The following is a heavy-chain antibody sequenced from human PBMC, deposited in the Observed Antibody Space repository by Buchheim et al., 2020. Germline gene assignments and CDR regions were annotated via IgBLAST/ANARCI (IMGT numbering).Heavy chain of an antibody. V-gene: IGHV3-23*01. J-gene: IGHJ6*03. CDR2: VSSTGGSP. CDR3: AKHFDFWSGYYRNYYMDV. Sequence: EVQLLESGGGFVRPGGSLTLSCATSGFIFRDYAMTWVRQAPGKGLEWVSTVSSTGGSPFYADSVKGRFTLSRDNSKYTLYLQMNSLRAEDTAVYYCAKHFDFWSGYYRNYYMDVWGKGTT. D-gene: IGHD3-3*01. CDR1: GFIFRDYA.